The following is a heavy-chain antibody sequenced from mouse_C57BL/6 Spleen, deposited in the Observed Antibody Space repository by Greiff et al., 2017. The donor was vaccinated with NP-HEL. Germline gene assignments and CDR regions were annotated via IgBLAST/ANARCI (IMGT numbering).Heavy chain of an antibody. CDR1: GFNIKDYY. J-gene: IGHJ3*01. CDR3: TTLYYGSSYWAY. D-gene: IGHD1-1*01. CDR2: IDPEDGDT. Sequence: VQLQQSGAELVRPGASVKLSCTASGFNIKDYYMHWVKQRPEQGLEWIGRIDPEDGDTEYAPKFQGKATMTADTSSTPAYLQLSSLTSEDTAVYYCTTLYYGSSYWAYWGQGTLVTVSA. V-gene: IGHV14-1*01.